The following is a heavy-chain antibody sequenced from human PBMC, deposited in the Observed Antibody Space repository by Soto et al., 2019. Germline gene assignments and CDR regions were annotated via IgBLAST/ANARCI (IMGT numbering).Heavy chain of an antibody. D-gene: IGHD2-2*01. CDR2: ISYVGNNK. J-gene: IGHJ5*02. V-gene: IGHV3-30-3*01. Sequence: QAQLEESGGGVVQPGGSLRPSCAASGFTFRTYAMHWVRQAPGNGLEWGAVISYVGNNKYYADSVKGRFTVSRDNSKNTLYVQMNSLRVEDTAVYYCARAGGKDGTTNWFDPWGQGTLVTVSS. CDR1: GFTFRTYA. CDR3: ARAGGKDGTTNWFDP.